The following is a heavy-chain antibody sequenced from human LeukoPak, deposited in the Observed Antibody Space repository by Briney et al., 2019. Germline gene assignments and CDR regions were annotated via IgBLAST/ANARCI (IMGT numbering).Heavy chain of an antibody. J-gene: IGHJ4*02. Sequence: SVKVSCKASGGTFSSYAISWVRQAPGQGLEWMGGIIPIFGTANYAQKFQGRVTITADESTSTAYMELSSLRSEDTAVYYCARHISSGGTYAHFDYWGQGTLVTVSS. D-gene: IGHD1-26*01. CDR1: GGTFSSYA. V-gene: IGHV1-69*13. CDR2: IIPIFGTA. CDR3: ARHISSGGTYAHFDY.